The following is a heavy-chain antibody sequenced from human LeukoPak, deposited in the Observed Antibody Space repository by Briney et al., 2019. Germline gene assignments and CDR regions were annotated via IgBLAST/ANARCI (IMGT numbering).Heavy chain of an antibody. V-gene: IGHV1-69*01. CDR3: ARGGDSGYADY. Sequence: VASVKVSCKASGGTFSSYAISRVRQAPGQGIEWMGGIIPIFGTANYAQKFQGRVTITADESTSTAYMELSSLRSEDTAVYYCARGGDSGYADYWGQGTLVTVSS. CDR1: GGTFSSYA. J-gene: IGHJ4*02. D-gene: IGHD5-12*01. CDR2: IIPIFGTA.